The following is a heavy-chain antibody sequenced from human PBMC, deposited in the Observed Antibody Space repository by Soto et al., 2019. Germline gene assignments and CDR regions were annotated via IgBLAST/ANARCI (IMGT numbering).Heavy chain of an antibody. D-gene: IGHD4-4*01. CDR2: IYSGGST. Sequence: GGSLRLSCAASGFTVSSNYMSWVRQAPGKGLEWVSVIYSGGSTYYADSVKGRFTISRDNSNNTLYLQMNSLRAEDTAVYYCARDPPVGSNYGYYYYYMDVWGKGTTVTVSS. CDR1: GFTVSSNY. J-gene: IGHJ6*03. CDR3: ARDPPVGSNYGYYYYYMDV. V-gene: IGHV3-66*01.